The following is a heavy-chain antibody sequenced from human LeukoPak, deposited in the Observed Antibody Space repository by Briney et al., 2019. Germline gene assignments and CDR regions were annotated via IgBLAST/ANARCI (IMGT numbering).Heavy chain of an antibody. Sequence: ASVKVSCKASGYTFTGYYMHWVRQAPGQGLEWMGWINPNSGGTNYAQKFQGRVTMTRDTSISTAYMELSRLRSDGTAVYYCAREVIAVAGNIDYWGQGTLVTVSS. V-gene: IGHV1-2*02. J-gene: IGHJ4*02. D-gene: IGHD6-19*01. CDR1: GYTFTGYY. CDR3: AREVIAVAGNIDY. CDR2: INPNSGGT.